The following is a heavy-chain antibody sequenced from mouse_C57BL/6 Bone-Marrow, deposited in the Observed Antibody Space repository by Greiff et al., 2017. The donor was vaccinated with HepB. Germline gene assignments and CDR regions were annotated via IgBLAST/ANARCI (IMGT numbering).Heavy chain of an antibody. CDR2: ISSGGSYT. Sequence: EVQLQESGGDLVKPGGSLKLSCAASGFTFSSYGMSWVRQTPDKRLEWVATISSGGSYTYYPDSVKGRFTISRDNAKNTLYLQMSSLKSDDTAMYYCARRLLLYFDYWGQGTTLTVSS. J-gene: IGHJ2*01. CDR3: ARRLLLYFDY. D-gene: IGHD1-1*01. V-gene: IGHV5-6*01. CDR1: GFTFSSYG.